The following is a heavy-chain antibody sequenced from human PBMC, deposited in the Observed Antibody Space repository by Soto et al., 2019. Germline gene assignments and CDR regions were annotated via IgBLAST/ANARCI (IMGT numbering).Heavy chain of an antibody. Sequence: ASVKVSCKASGYTFTSYGISWVRQAPGQGLEWMGGIIPIFGTANYAQKFQGRVTITADESTSTAYMELSSLRSEDTAVYYCASGNWNYEIDYWGQGTLVTVSS. CDR1: GYTFTSYG. V-gene: IGHV1-69*13. CDR2: IIPIFGTA. J-gene: IGHJ4*02. D-gene: IGHD1-7*01. CDR3: ASGNWNYEIDY.